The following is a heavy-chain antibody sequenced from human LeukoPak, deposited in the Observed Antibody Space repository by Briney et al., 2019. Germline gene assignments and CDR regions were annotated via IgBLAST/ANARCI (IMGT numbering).Heavy chain of an antibody. CDR2: IYTSGST. CDR3: ARVYCTGGSCFAGWFDS. V-gene: IGHV4-61*02. CDR1: AYSISSGPYY. Sequence: SESLSFNCNVPAYSISSGPYYWSWIRQPAGKGLESAGRIYTSGSTNYNPSLENRVTISLDTSKNQFSLKVTSVTAADTAVYYCARVYCTGGSCFAGWFDSWGQGTLVTVSS. J-gene: IGHJ5*01. D-gene: IGHD2-8*02.